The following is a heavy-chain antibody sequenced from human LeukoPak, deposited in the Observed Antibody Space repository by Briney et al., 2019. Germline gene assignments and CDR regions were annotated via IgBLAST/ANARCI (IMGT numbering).Heavy chain of an antibody. CDR2: FDPEDGET. CDR3: ATDLVLKPAMPPERIAVANYVR. D-gene: IGHD6-19*01. CDR1: GYTLTELS. Sequence: SVKVSCKVSGYTLTELSMHWVRQAPGKGLEWMGGFDPEDGETIYAQKFQGRVTMTEDTSTDTAYMELSSPRSEDTAVYYCATDLVLKPAMPPERIAVANYVRWGQGTLVTVSS. V-gene: IGHV1-24*01. J-gene: IGHJ4*02.